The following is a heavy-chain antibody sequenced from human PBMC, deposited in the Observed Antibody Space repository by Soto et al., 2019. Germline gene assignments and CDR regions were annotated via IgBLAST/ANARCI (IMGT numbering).Heavy chain of an antibody. J-gene: IGHJ5*02. CDR3: AGGRGYSSRDWFDP. CDR1: RFTFSSYN. CDR2: ISSSSSYV. D-gene: IGHD6-13*01. V-gene: IGHV3-21*01. Sequence: GGSLRLSCTASRFTFSSYNMNWVRQAPGKGLEWVSSISSSSSYVYYADSVQGRFTISRDNAKNSLYLQMNSLRAEDTAVYYCAGGRGYSSRDWFDPWGQGTLVTVSS.